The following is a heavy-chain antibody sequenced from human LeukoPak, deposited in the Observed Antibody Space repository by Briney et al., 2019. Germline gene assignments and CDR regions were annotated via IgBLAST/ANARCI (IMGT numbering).Heavy chain of an antibody. Sequence: GGSLRLSCAASGFTFSSYGMHWVRQAPGKGLEWVAFIRYDGSNKYYADSVKGRFTISRDNAKNSLYLQMNSLRAEDTAVYYCARVDYGSGSYYKSFDYWGQGTLVTVSS. V-gene: IGHV3-30*02. D-gene: IGHD3-10*01. CDR3: ARVDYGSGSYYKSFDY. CDR1: GFTFSSYG. CDR2: IRYDGSNK. J-gene: IGHJ4*02.